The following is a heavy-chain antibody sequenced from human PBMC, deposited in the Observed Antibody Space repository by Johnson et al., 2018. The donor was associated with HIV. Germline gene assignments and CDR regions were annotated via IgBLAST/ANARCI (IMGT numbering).Heavy chain of an antibody. CDR1: GFNFSTYG. D-gene: IGHD5-18*01. CDR2: IRYDGSNK. V-gene: IGHV3-30*02. Sequence: QMQLVESGGGVVQPGGSLRLSCVASGFNFSTYGMHWVRQAPGKGLEWVAFIRYDGSNKYYADSVKGRFTISRDNSKNTLYLQMNSLRAEDTAVYYCAKDRDSYGYGGAFDIWGQGTMVTVSS. J-gene: IGHJ3*02. CDR3: AKDRDSYGYGGAFDI.